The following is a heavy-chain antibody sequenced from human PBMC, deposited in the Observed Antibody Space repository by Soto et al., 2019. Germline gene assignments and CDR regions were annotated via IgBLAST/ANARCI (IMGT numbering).Heavy chain of an antibody. J-gene: IGHJ4*02. CDR3: ARAPSIAARPRYFDY. V-gene: IGHV3-7*01. Sequence: GGSLRLSCAASGFTFSSYWMSWVRQAPGKGLEWVANIKQDGSEKYYVDSVKGRFTISRDNAKNSLYLQMNSLRAEDTAVYYCARAPSIAARPRYFDYWGQGTLVTVSS. D-gene: IGHD6-6*01. CDR2: IKQDGSEK. CDR1: GFTFSSYW.